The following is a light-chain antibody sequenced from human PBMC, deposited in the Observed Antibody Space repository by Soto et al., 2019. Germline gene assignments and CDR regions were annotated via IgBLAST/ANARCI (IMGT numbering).Light chain of an antibody. V-gene: IGKV3-11*01. Sequence: DIVLTQSPVTLSLYPGERATLSCRASQSVSGYLVWYQQKPGQAPRLLIYDASTRAAGIPARFIGSGSGTDFTLTISSLEPEDSAVYYCQRYNNWPPAFGQGTKVDI. J-gene: IGKJ1*01. CDR1: QSVSGY. CDR2: DAS. CDR3: QRYNNWPPA.